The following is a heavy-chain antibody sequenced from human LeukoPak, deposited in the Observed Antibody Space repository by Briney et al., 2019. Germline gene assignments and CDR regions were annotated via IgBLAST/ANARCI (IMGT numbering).Heavy chain of an antibody. Sequence: GNSLRLSCAASGFTFSTYAMHWVRQAPGKGLEWVAVISYRGSNEHYADSVKGRPTISRDNSKNTLYLQMNSLRDEDTAVYYCARTAESGGLYYYGMDVWGQGTTVTVSS. J-gene: IGHJ6*02. CDR2: ISYRGSNE. CDR3: ARTAESGGLYYYGMDV. D-gene: IGHD3-16*01. CDR1: GFTFSTYA. V-gene: IGHV3-30*01.